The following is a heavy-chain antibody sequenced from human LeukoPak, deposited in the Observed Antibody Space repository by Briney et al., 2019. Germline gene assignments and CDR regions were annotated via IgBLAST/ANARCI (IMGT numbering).Heavy chain of an antibody. Sequence: EPSETLSLTCTVSGGSISSYYWSWIRQPPGKGLEWIGYIHYSGSTNYNPSLKSRVTISVDTSKNQFSLKLSSVTAADTAVYYCARDWCSGGSCYISRGFDPWGQGTLVTVSS. CDR2: IHYSGST. CDR1: GGSISSYY. V-gene: IGHV4-59*01. CDR3: ARDWCSGGSCYISRGFDP. J-gene: IGHJ5*02. D-gene: IGHD2-15*01.